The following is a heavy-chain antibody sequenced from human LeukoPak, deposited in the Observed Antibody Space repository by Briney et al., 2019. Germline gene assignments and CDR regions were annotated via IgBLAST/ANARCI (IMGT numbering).Heavy chain of an antibody. CDR2: ISYDGSDD. D-gene: IGHD3-10*01. J-gene: IGHJ4*02. V-gene: IGHV3-30*18. CDR1: RFTFSSYG. CDR3: AKHSGLYYFDY. Sequence: GGSLRLSCAASRFTFSSYGMHWVRQAPGKGLEWVAVISYDGSDDYYADSVKGRFTISRDTSKNTVYLQMNSLRAEDTAVYYCAKHSGLYYFDYWGQGALVTVSS.